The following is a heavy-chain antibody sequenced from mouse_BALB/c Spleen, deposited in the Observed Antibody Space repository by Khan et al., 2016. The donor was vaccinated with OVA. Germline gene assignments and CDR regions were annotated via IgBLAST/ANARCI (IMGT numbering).Heavy chain of an antibody. CDR1: GYSITSGYY. CDR3: ARGGRWFDY. Sequence: EVQLVESGPGLVKPSQSLSLTCSVTGYSITSGYYWNWIRQFPGNTLEWMGYINYGGNNNYNPSLKNRISITRDTSKNQFFLRLNSVTAEDSATYYCARGGRWFDYWGQETLVTGSA. J-gene: IGHJ3*01. CDR2: INYGGNN. V-gene: IGHV3-6*02.